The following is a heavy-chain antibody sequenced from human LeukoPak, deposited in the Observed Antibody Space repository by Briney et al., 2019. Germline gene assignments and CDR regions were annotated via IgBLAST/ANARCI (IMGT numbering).Heavy chain of an antibody. CDR1: GFTFSSYG. J-gene: IGHJ4*02. V-gene: IGHV3-30*18. CDR2: ISYDGSNK. CDR3: AKDFGELSPGDY. Sequence: PGGSLRLSCAASGFTFSSYGMHWVRQAPGKGLEWVAVISYDGSNKYYADSVKGRFTISRDNSKNTLYLQMNSLRAEDTAAYYCAKDFGELSPGDYWGQGTLVTVSS. D-gene: IGHD3-10*01.